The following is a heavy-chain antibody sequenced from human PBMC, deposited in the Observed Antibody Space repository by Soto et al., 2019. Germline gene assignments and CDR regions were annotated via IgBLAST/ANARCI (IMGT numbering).Heavy chain of an antibody. CDR3: ARDPNIVLMVYAIPTNWFDP. CDR1: GYTFTSYG. Sequence: QVQLVQSGAEVKKPGASVKVSCKASGYTFTSYGISWVRQAPGQGLEWMGWISAYNGNTNYAQKLQGRVTMTTDTSTSTAYMELRSLRSDDTAVYYCARDPNIVLMVYAIPTNWFDPWGQGTLVTVSS. D-gene: IGHD2-8*01. CDR2: ISAYNGNT. V-gene: IGHV1-18*01. J-gene: IGHJ5*02.